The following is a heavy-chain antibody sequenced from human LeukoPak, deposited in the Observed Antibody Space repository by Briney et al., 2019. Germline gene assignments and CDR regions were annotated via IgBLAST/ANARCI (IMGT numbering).Heavy chain of an antibody. CDR3: ARDGASGRVKFDL. Sequence: GGSLRLSCAASGFTFDDYGMSWVRQAPGKGLEWVSVIYRGGGTYYADSVKGRFTISRDTSKNTLFLQMNSLRTDDTAVYYCARDGASGRVKFDLWGRGTLVTVSS. D-gene: IGHD6-19*01. J-gene: IGHJ2*01. CDR1: GFTFDDYG. CDR2: IYRGGGT. V-gene: IGHV3-53*05.